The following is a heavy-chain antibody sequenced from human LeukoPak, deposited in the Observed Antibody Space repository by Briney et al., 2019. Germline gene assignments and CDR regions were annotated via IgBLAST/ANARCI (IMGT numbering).Heavy chain of an antibody. D-gene: IGHD2-8*01. CDR2: ISGSGGST. CDR3: AKDFLSHEVLYYFDY. Sequence: GGSLRLSCAASGFTFSSYAMSWVRQAPGKGLEWVSAISGSGGSTYYADSVKGRFTISRDNSKNTLYLQMNSLRAEDTAVYYCAKDFLSHEVLYYFDYWGQGTLVTVSS. V-gene: IGHV3-23*01. J-gene: IGHJ4*02. CDR1: GFTFSSYA.